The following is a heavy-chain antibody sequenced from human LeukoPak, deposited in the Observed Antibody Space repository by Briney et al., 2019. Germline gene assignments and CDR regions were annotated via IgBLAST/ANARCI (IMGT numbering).Heavy chain of an antibody. CDR3: ARGGGGYSEDY. CDR1: GYTFTGYY. D-gene: IGHD5-18*01. J-gene: IGHJ4*02. CDR2: INPNSGGT. Sequence: ASVKVSCRASGYTFTGYYMHWVRQAPGQGLEWMGWINPNSGGTNYVQKFQGRVTMTRDTSISTAYMELSRLRSDDTAVYYCARGGGGYSEDYWGQGTLVTVSS. V-gene: IGHV1-2*02.